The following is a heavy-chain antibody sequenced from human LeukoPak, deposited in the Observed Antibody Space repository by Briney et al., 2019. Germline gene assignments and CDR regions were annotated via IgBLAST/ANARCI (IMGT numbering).Heavy chain of an antibody. V-gene: IGHV3-23*01. CDR1: GFTFSSSA. D-gene: IGHD1-1*01. CDR2: ISGSGGGT. J-gene: IGHJ4*02. CDR3: ARGTGTTAYFDY. Sequence: GGSLRLSCATSGFTFSSSAMSWVRQPPGKGLAWVSTISGSGGGTYYADSVKGRFTISRDNSKNTLYLQVNSLRAEDTAVYYCARGTGTTAYFDYWGQGTPVTVSS.